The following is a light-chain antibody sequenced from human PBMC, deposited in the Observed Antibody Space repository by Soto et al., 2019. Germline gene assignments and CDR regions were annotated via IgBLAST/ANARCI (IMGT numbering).Light chain of an antibody. Sequence: DIQMTQSPSTLSASVGDSVTITCRASQSISPWLAWYQQKPGKAPTLLIYKASSLEGGVPSRFSGSGSGTDFNITISSLQPDDFATYYCKQYNPSPLTFGGGTTVEIK. CDR2: KAS. CDR1: QSISPW. J-gene: IGKJ4*01. CDR3: KQYNPSPLT. V-gene: IGKV1-5*03.